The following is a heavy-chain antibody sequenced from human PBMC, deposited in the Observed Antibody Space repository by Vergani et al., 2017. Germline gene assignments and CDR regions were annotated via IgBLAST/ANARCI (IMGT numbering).Heavy chain of an antibody. CDR1: GGSLSAGYYF. CDR3: ARRSGGYSGGKVHPLRTALYV. CDR2: ISASGTA. V-gene: IGHV4-61*02. Sequence: QVQLQASGPGRVQPSQTLSLPCTMSGGSLSAGYYFWSWIRQPAGKGLEWLGHISASGTASHSPSLKPRVSMSVDTSKNQFSLTVTAVTAADTAIYFCARRSGGYSGGKVHPLRTALYVWGHGTVVTVSS. D-gene: IGHD6-19*01. J-gene: IGHJ3*01.